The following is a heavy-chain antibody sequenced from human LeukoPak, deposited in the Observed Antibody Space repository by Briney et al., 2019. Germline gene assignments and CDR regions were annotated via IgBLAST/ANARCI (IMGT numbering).Heavy chain of an antibody. V-gene: IGHV1-18*01. J-gene: IGHJ3*02. CDR3: ARLTHYDSSGYPDAFDI. CDR2: ISAYNGNT. Sequence: GASVKVSCKAAGSTFTSYGISWLRQAPGQGLEWMGWISAYNGNTNYAQKLQGRVTMTTDTSTSTAYMELRSLRSDDTAVYYCARLTHYDSSGYPDAFDIWGQGTMVTVS. CDR1: GSTFTSYG. D-gene: IGHD3-22*01.